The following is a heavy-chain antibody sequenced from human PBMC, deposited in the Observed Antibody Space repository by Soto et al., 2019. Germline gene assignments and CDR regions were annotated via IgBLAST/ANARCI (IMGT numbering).Heavy chain of an antibody. Sequence: GASVKVSCKASGGTFSSYTISWVRQAPGQGLEWMGRIIPILGIANYAQKFQGRVTITADKSTSTAYMELSSLRSEDTAVYYCARDQDDFWSGYAQPGYYYYYMGVWGKGTTVTDAS. CDR2: IIPILGIA. D-gene: IGHD3-3*01. CDR3: ARDQDDFWSGYAQPGYYYYYMGV. J-gene: IGHJ6*03. V-gene: IGHV1-69*04. CDR1: GGTFSSYT.